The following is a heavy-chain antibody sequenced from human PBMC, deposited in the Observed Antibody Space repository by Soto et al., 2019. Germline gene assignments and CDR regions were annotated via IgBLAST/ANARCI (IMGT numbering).Heavy chain of an antibody. CDR2: ISSSSCSSI. CDR1: GFTFSDYY. V-gene: IGHV3-11*01. D-gene: IGHD2-21*01. J-gene: IGHJ6*02. Sequence: QLVESGGGLVKPGGSLRLSCAASGFTFSDYYMNWIRQAPGKGLEWVSFISSSSCSSIYYADSVKGRFTISRDNAKNSLYLQMNSLRAEDTAVYYCARGATSYFYHYYYGMDVWGQGTTVTVSS. CDR3: ARGATSYFYHYYYGMDV.